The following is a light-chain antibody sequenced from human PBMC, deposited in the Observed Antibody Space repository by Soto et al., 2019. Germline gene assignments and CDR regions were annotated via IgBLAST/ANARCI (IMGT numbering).Light chain of an antibody. V-gene: IGLV1-51*01. J-gene: IGLJ1*01. CDR2: DDN. Sequence: QSVMTQPPPVSAAPGQQVTISCSGSSSNIGGNSVSWYQQLPGTAPKLLIYDDNKRPSGIPDRFSGSKSGTSATLGITGFQTGDEADYDCGSWDSSLSAYVFGTGTKLTVL. CDR1: SSNIGGNS. CDR3: GSWDSSLSAYV.